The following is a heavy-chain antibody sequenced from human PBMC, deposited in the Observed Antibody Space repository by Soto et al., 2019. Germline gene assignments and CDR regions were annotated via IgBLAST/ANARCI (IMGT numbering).Heavy chain of an antibody. CDR3: ARVYSYGYNLFDP. CDR2: INHSRST. Sequence: SETLSLTCAVYGGSFSGYYWSWIRQPPGKGLEWIGEINHSRSTNYNPSLKSRVTISVDTSKNQFSLKLSSVTAADTAVYYCARVYSYGYNLFDPWGKGTLVTVSS. D-gene: IGHD5-18*01. CDR1: GGSFSGYY. J-gene: IGHJ5*02. V-gene: IGHV4-34*01.